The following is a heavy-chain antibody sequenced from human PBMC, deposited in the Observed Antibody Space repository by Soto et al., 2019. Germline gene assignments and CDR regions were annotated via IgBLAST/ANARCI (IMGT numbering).Heavy chain of an antibody. CDR3: ARACYYYDSSGYPGWFDP. CDR2: ISGSGGST. J-gene: IGHJ5*02. CDR1: GFTFSSYA. Sequence: PGGSLRLSCAASGFTFSSYAMSWVRQAPGKGLEWVSAISGSGGSTYYADSVKGRFTISRDNSKNTLYLQMNSLRAEDTAVYYCARACYYYDSSGYPGWFDPWGQGTLVTVSS. D-gene: IGHD3-22*01. V-gene: IGHV3-23*01.